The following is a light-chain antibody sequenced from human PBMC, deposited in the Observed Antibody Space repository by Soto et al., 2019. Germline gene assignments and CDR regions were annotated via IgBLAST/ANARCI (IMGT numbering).Light chain of an antibody. V-gene: IGKV4-1*01. CDR3: QQYYSDFFT. CDR2: WAS. J-gene: IGKJ2*01. CDR1: QSLLYSSNNTTY. Sequence: DIVMTQSPEFLAVPLGERATINCKSSQSLLYSSNNTTYLAWYQHRPGQSTKMLIFWASARESGVPDRISGSGSETDFTLSISGLQAEDAAVYFCQQYYSDFFTFGQGTTLEIK.